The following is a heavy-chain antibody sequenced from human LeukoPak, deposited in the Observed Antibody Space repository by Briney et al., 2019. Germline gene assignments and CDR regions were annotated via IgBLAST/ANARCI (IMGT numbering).Heavy chain of an antibody. D-gene: IGHD3-22*01. CDR1: GFTFSDYY. J-gene: IGHJ3*02. CDR3: ARDSGYYDSSGYYYSYAFDI. CDR2: ISSSSSYI. Sequence: PGGSLRLSCAASGFTFSDYYMSWIRQAPGKGLEWVSSISSSSSYIYYADSVKGRFTISRDNAKNSLYLQMNSLRAEDTAVYYCARDSGYYDSSGYYYSYAFDIWGQGTMVTVSS. V-gene: IGHV3-11*06.